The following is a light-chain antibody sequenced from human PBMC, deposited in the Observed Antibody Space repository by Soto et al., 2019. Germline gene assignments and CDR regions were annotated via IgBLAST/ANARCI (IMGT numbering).Light chain of an antibody. CDR2: GAS. CDR1: QSVSSN. Sequence: EIVMTQSPVTLSVSPGERVTLSCRASQSVSSNLAWYQQKPGQPPRLLIYGASTRATGIPARFSGSGSETEFTITISSLQSEDFAVYYCQQYNNWPGWAFGQGTKVE. J-gene: IGKJ1*01. V-gene: IGKV3-15*01. CDR3: QQYNNWPGWA.